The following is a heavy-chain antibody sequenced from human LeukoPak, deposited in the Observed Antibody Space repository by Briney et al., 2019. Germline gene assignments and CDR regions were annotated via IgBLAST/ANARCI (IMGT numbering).Heavy chain of an antibody. CDR3: ARADIVAAAFIDY. CDR2: ISSSSSSI. D-gene: IGHD5-12*01. Sequence: GGSLRLSCAASGLTFSDYYMTWVRQAPGKGLEWVASISSSSSSIYYADSMKGRVTISRDNAKNSLYLQMNGLRAEDTAVYYCARADIVAAAFIDYWGQGTLVTVSS. V-gene: IGHV3-21*01. J-gene: IGHJ4*01. CDR1: GLTFSDYY.